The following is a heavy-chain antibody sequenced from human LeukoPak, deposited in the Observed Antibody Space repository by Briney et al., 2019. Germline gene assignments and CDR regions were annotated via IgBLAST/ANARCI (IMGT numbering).Heavy chain of an antibody. D-gene: IGHD3-10*01. CDR2: INSDGSST. V-gene: IGHV3-74*01. J-gene: IGHJ4*02. Sequence: GGSLRLSCAAPGFTFSSHWMHWARQVPGKGLVWVSRINSDGSSTPYADSVRGRFTISRDDAQQTLYLQMNSLRGEDTAVYYCATSRGAHYFDYWGQGTLVTVSS. CDR1: GFTFSSHW. CDR3: ATSRGAHYFDY.